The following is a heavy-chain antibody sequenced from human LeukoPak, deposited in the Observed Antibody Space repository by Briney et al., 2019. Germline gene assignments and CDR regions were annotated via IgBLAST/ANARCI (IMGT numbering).Heavy chain of an antibody. Sequence: ASVKVSCKASGYTFTSYGISWVRQAPGQGLEWMGWISAYNGNTYFAQDLQGRVTMTTDTSTSTAYMELRSLRSDDTAVYYCAREEYCNSTTCYNAFDIWGQGTMVTVSS. V-gene: IGHV1-18*01. J-gene: IGHJ3*02. CDR3: AREEYCNSTTCYNAFDI. D-gene: IGHD2/OR15-2a*01. CDR1: GYTFTSYG. CDR2: ISAYNGNT.